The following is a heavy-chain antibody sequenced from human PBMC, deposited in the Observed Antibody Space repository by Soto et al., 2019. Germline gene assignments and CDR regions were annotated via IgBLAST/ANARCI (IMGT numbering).Heavy chain of an antibody. D-gene: IGHD2-2*01. Sequence: QVQLQESGPGLVKPSGTLSLTCAVSGGSISSSNWWSWVRQPPGKGLEWIGEIYHSGSTNYNPSRKGRVTISVDKSKNQFSLKLSSVTAAYTAVYYCARVVGGYYYGMDVWGQGTTVTVSS. CDR3: ARVVGGYYYGMDV. J-gene: IGHJ6*02. V-gene: IGHV4-4*02. CDR2: IYHSGST. CDR1: GGSISSSNW.